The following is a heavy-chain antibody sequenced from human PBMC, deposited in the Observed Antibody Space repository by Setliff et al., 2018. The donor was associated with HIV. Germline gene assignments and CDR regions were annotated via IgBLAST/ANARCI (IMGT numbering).Heavy chain of an antibody. CDR3: ARGFVLRFLEWSMPDAFDI. CDR2: INPSDGGP. D-gene: IGHD3-3*01. Sequence: EASVKVSCKASGYTFTTYHLQWVRQARGQGLEWVGVINPSDGGPTYAEKFQGRVTMTRDTATSTVYMELSSLRSEDTAVYYCARGFVLRFLEWSMPDAFDIWGQGTMVTVSS. V-gene: IGHV1-46*01. J-gene: IGHJ3*02. CDR1: GYTFTTYH.